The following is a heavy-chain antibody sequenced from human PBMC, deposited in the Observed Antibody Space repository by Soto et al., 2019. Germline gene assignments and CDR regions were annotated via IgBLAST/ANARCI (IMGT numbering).Heavy chain of an antibody. CDR1: GFTFSNAW. CDR2: IKSKTDCGTT. Sequence: GGSLRLSCAASGFTFSNAWMNWVRQAPGKGLEWVGRIKSKTDCGTTDYAAPVKGRFTNSRDDSKNTLYLQMNSLKTEDTAVYYCTTRAVVVAATLYYYYGMDVWGQGTTVTVSS. V-gene: IGHV3-15*07. J-gene: IGHJ6*02. CDR3: TTRAVVVAATLYYYYGMDV. D-gene: IGHD2-15*01.